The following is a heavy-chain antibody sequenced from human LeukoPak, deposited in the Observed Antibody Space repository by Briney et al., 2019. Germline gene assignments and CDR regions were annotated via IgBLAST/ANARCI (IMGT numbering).Heavy chain of an antibody. Sequence: SQTLSLTCTVSGGSISSYYWSWIRQPPGKGLEWIGYIYYSGSTNYNPSLKSRVTTSVDTSKNQFSLKLSSVTAADTAVYYCARGLREAAAGRDWFDPWGQGTLVTVSS. CDR2: IYYSGST. CDR3: ARGLREAAAGRDWFDP. CDR1: GGSISSYY. D-gene: IGHD6-13*01. J-gene: IGHJ5*02. V-gene: IGHV4-59*01.